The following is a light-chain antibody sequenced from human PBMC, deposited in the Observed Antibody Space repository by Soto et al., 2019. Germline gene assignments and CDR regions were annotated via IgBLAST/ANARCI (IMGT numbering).Light chain of an antibody. CDR2: SNT. CDR3: AAWDDSLNGVV. V-gene: IGLV1-44*01. Sequence: QSVLTQPPSASGTPGQTIAISCSGASSNIGSHTVNWYQQLPGTAPRLLIYSNTKRPSGVPDRFSGSKSGTSASLAISGLQSEYEGDYYCAAWDDSLNGVVFGGGTKLTVL. J-gene: IGLJ2*01. CDR1: SSNIGSHT.